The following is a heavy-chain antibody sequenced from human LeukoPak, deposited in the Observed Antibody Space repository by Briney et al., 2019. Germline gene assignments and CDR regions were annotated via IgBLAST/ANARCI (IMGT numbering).Heavy chain of an antibody. D-gene: IGHD2-8*01. V-gene: IGHV3-53*01. CDR3: AGGRYCTNGVCYTYS. J-gene: IGHJ4*02. CDR1: GFTVSGSY. CDR2: IYSGGST. Sequence: PGGSLRLSCAASGFTVSGSYMSWVRQAPGKGLEWVSVIYSGGSTYYADSVKGRFTISRDNSKNTLYLQMNSLRAEDTAVYYCAGGRYCTNGVCYTYSWGQGTLVTVSS.